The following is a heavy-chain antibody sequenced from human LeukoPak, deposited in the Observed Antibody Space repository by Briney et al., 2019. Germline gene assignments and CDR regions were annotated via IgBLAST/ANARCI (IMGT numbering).Heavy chain of an antibody. Sequence: GGSLRLSCAASGFIFSSYSMNWVRQAPGKGLEWVSSISSSSSYIYYADSVKGRFTISRDNAKNSLYLQMNSLRAEDTAVYYCARGDVYSSYFDYWGQGTLVTVSS. D-gene: IGHD5-18*01. J-gene: IGHJ4*02. V-gene: IGHV3-21*01. CDR3: ARGDVYSSYFDY. CDR2: ISSSSSYI. CDR1: GFIFSSYS.